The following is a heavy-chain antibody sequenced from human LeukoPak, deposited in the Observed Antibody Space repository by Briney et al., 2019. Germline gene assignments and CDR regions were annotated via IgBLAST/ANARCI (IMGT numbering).Heavy chain of an antibody. D-gene: IGHD5-18*01. J-gene: IGHJ4*02. CDR3: ARDQDSIGYGENLY. V-gene: IGHV1-46*01. CDR1: GYTFTSYA. Sequence: ASVKVSCKASGYTFTSYAMHWVRQAPGQGLEWMGRINPSGGGTSYAQKFQGRVTMTRDMSTSTVYMELSSLRSEDTAVYYCARDQDSIGYGENLYWGQGILVTVSS. CDR2: INPSGGGT.